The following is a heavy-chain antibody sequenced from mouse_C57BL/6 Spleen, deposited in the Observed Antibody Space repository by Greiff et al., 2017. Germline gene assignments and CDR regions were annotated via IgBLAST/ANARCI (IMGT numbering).Heavy chain of an antibody. CDR1: GYTFTDYY. CDR2: IFPGSGST. CDR3: ASPYYDYDRVYYFDY. Sequence: QVQLQQSGPELVKPGASVKISCKASGYTFTDYYINWVKQRPGQGLEWIGWIFPGSGSTYYNEKFKGKATLTVDKSSRTAYMLLSSLTTEDSAVYVCASPYYDYDRVYYFDYWGQGTTLTVSS. D-gene: IGHD2-4*01. V-gene: IGHV1-75*01. J-gene: IGHJ2*01.